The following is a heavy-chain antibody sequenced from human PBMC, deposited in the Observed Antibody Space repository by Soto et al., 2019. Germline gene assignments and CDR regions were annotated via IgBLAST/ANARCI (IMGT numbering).Heavy chain of an antibody. V-gene: IGHV4-59*03. D-gene: IGHD1-26*01. J-gene: IGHJ4*02. CDR2: VYYTGST. CDR3: VRWVGHFDF. Sequence: QVQLQESGPGLVKPSETLSLTCGVSGGSISGFHRSWIRQPPGKGLEWIGYVYYTGSTNYNPSFKSRVTISVDTSKNQFSLKLTSVTAADTAVYYCVRWVGHFDFWGQGTLVTVSS. CDR1: GGSISGFH.